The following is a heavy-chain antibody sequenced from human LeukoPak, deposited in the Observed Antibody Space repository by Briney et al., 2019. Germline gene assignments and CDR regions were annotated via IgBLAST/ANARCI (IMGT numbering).Heavy chain of an antibody. CDR1: GFTFSSSG. V-gene: IGHV3-33*01. D-gene: IGHD4-17*01. CDR2: IWSDGTGK. J-gene: IGHJ5*02. Sequence: SLRLSCEASGFTFSSSGMHWVRQAPGKGLEWVAVIWSDGTGKYYADSVKGRFTISRDNSKNTLYLQMNSLRAEDTAVYYCARATVTRWFDPWGQGTLVTVSS. CDR3: ARATVTRWFDP.